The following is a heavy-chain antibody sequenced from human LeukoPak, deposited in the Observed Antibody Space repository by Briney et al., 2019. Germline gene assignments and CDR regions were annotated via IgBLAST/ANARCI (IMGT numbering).Heavy chain of an antibody. D-gene: IGHD3-10*01. V-gene: IGHV1-3*03. CDR2: INAGNGNT. Sequence: ASVKVSCKASGYTFTSYAMHWVRQAPGQRLEWMGWINAGNGNTKYSQEFQGRVTITRDTSASTAYMELSSLRSEDMAVYYCARAGYLYGSGSLYFDYWGQGTLVTVSS. CDR3: ARAGYLYGSGSLYFDY. CDR1: GYTFTSYA. J-gene: IGHJ4*02.